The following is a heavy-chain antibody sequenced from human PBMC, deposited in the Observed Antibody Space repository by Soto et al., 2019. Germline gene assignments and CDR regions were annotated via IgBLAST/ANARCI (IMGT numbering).Heavy chain of an antibody. D-gene: IGHD3-3*01. CDR1: GGSISSRGYY. CDR2: IYYSGST. J-gene: IGHJ6*02. CDR3: ARASLTIFGVVPYYYGMDV. Sequence: SETLSLTCTVSGGSISSRGYYWSWIRQHPGKGLEWIGYIYYSGSTNYNPSLKSRVTISVDTSKNQFSLKLSSVTAADMAVYYCARASLTIFGVVPYYYGMDVWGQGTTVTVSS. V-gene: IGHV4-30-4*08.